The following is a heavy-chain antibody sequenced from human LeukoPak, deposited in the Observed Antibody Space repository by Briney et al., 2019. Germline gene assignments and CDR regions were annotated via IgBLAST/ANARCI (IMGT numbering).Heavy chain of an antibody. J-gene: IGHJ4*02. V-gene: IGHV3-33*01. CDR3: ARALSGYYLGYFDY. D-gene: IGHD3-22*01. CDR1: GFTFSSYG. Sequence: PGRSLRLPCAASGFTFSSYGMHWVRQAPGKGLEWVAVIWYDGSNKYYADSVKGRFTISRDNSKNTLYLQMNSLRAEDTAVYYCARALSGYYLGYFDYWGQGTLVTVSS. CDR2: IWYDGSNK.